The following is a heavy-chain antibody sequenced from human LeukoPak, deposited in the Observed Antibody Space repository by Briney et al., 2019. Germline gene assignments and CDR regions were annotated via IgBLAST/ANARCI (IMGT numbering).Heavy chain of an antibody. CDR1: GFTVSSNY. CDR2: IYTGGST. D-gene: IGHD2-2*01. CDR3: AKDPGVVPAHYFDY. J-gene: IGHJ4*02. V-gene: IGHV3-53*01. Sequence: PGGSLRLSCAASGFTVSSNYMSWVRLAPGKGLEWVSVIYTGGSTYYADSVKGRFTISRDNSKNTLYLQMNSLRAEDTAVYYCAKDPGVVPAHYFDYWGQGTLVTVSS.